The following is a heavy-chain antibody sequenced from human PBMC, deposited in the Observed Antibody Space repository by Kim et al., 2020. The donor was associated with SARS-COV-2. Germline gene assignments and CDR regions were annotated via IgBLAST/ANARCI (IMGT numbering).Heavy chain of an antibody. CDR2: ISSSSSYI. D-gene: IGHD5-18*01. Sequence: GGSLRLSCAASGFTFSSYSMNWVRQAPGKGLEWVSSISSSSSYIYYADSVKGRFTISRDNAKNSLYLQMNSLRAEDTAVYYCARSWDTARARTYYFDYWGQGTLVTVSS. J-gene: IGHJ4*02. CDR1: GFTFSSYS. V-gene: IGHV3-21*01. CDR3: ARSWDTARARTYYFDY.